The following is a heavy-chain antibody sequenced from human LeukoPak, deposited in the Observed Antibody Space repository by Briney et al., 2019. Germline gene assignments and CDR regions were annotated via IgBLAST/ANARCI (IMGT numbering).Heavy chain of an antibody. Sequence: PGRSLRLYCAASGFTFDDYAMHWVRQAPGKGLEWVSGISWNSGSIGYADSVKGRFTISRDNAKNSLYLQMNSLRAEDTALYYCAKGHVVAVAGSYFDYWGQGTLVTVSS. CDR1: GFTFDDYA. V-gene: IGHV3-9*01. CDR3: AKGHVVAVAGSYFDY. J-gene: IGHJ4*02. CDR2: ISWNSGSI. D-gene: IGHD6-19*01.